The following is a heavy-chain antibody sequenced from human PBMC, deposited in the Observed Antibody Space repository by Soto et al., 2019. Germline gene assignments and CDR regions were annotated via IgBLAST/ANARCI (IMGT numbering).Heavy chain of an antibody. CDR2: INHSGST. Sequence: ETRSLTCAVYGGSFSGYYWSWIRQPPGKGLEWIGEINHSGSTNYNPSLQSRVTISVDTSKNQFSLKLSSVTAADTAVYYCARGKLSDYVWGSYRYHFDYWGQGTVVTVSS. CDR3: ARGKLSDYVWGSYRYHFDY. D-gene: IGHD3-16*02. V-gene: IGHV4-34*01. CDR1: GGSFSGYY. J-gene: IGHJ4*02.